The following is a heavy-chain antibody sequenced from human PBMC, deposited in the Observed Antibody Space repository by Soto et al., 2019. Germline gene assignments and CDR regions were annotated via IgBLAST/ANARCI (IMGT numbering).Heavy chain of an antibody. J-gene: IGHJ5*02. V-gene: IGHV3-23*01. CDR1: GFTFSSYA. CDR2: ISGSGGST. Sequence: GGSLRLSCAASGFTFSSYAMSWVRQAPGKGLEWVSAISGSGGSTYYADSVKGRFTISRDNSKNTLYLQMNSLRAEDTAVYYCAKHNVLRFLEWLFDWFDPWGQGTLVTVSS. CDR3: AKHNVLRFLEWLFDWFDP. D-gene: IGHD3-3*01.